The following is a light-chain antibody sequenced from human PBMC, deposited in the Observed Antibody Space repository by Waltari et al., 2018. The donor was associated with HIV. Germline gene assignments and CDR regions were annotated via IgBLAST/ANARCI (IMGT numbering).Light chain of an antibody. CDR2: RNN. CDR3: AAWDDSLSGKWV. J-gene: IGLJ3*02. CDR1: SPKIGSNF. Sequence: QSLLTQPPSASGTPGQRVTISCSGSSPKIGSNFVYWYQQLPGTAPKPLIYRNNQRPSGVPDRFSGSKSGTSASRAISGLRSEDEADFYCAAWDDSLSGKWVFGGGTKLTVL. V-gene: IGLV1-47*01.